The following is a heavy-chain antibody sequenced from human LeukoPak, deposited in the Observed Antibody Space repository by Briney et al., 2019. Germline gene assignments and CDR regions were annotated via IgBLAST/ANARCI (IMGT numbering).Heavy chain of an antibody. D-gene: IGHD2-2*01. J-gene: IGHJ4*02. V-gene: IGHV3-7*01. CDR3: VKWGPYCSTYYCPALES. CDR1: GFMFSDHW. CDR2: INAHGSQQ. Sequence: PGGSLGLSCAASGFMFSDHWMSWVRQAPGKGPEWVANINAHGSQQYSVDSLKGRFTVSRDNAKKSLYLQMNDVRAEDTAVYFCVKWGPYCSTYYCPALESWGQGTLVTVSS.